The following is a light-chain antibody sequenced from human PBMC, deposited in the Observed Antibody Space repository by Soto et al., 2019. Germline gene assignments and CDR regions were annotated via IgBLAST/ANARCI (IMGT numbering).Light chain of an antibody. CDR1: QSVSSY. CDR3: QQRSNWRT. Sequence: EIVLTQSPATLSLSPGERATLSCRASQSVSSYLAWYQQKPGQAPRLLIYDASNRATGIPARFSGSGSGTDFTLTISSLEPEDFAVYYWQQRSNWRTFGGGTQVEIK. CDR2: DAS. J-gene: IGKJ4*01. V-gene: IGKV3-11*01.